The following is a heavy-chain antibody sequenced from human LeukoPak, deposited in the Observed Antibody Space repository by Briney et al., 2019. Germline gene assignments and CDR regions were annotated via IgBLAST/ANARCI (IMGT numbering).Heavy chain of an antibody. CDR1: GFTFSSYG. V-gene: IGHV3-33*01. CDR2: IWYDGSNK. CDR3: ARSASRGSYYLDY. D-gene: IGHD1-26*01. Sequence: PGGSLRLSCAASGFTFSSYGMHWVRQAPGKGLEWVAVIWYDGSNKYYADSVEGRFTISRDNSKNALYLQMNSLRAEDTAVYYCARSASRGSYYLDYWGQGTLVTVSS. J-gene: IGHJ4*02.